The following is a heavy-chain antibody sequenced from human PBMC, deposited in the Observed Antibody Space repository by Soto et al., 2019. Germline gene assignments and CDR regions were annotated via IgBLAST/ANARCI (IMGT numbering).Heavy chain of an antibody. CDR1: GGTVSSYA. Sequence: QGQLVQSGAEVTKPGSSVTVSCKASGGTVSSYAISWVRQDPGQGLEWLGGIIHVFGTANYAQKFQGRVTNPADESTSTAYMELSRLRSEDTAVYYCARRQTTGILGYYYGMEVWGQGTTVTVSS. V-gene: IGHV1-69*01. D-gene: IGHD4-17*01. CDR3: ARRQTTGILGYYYGMEV. CDR2: IIHVFGTA. J-gene: IGHJ6*02.